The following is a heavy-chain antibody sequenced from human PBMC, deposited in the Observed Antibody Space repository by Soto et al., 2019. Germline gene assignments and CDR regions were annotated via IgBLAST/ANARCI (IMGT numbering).Heavy chain of an antibody. CDR3: ARAPRSGDCFDF. CDR2: IYSGGST. CDR1: GGSIFSYY. Sequence: QVQLQESGPGLVKPSETLSLTCTVSGGSIFSYYWAWIRQPPGNRLEWIGNIYSGGSTFYNPSLKSRLTISLDTSKNQCSLRLTSVTAADAAVYYCARAPRSGDCFDFWGQGTLVTVSS. J-gene: IGHJ4*02. D-gene: IGHD1-26*01. V-gene: IGHV4-59*01.